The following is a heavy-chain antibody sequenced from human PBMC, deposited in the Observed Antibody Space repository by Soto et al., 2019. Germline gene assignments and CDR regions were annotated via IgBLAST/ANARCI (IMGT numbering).Heavy chain of an antibody. CDR3: AIDFSGWYSNYYYGMDV. V-gene: IGHV1-18*01. CDR1: GYAFTSYG. D-gene: IGHD6-19*01. Sequence: ASVKVSCKASGYAFTSYGISWVRQAPGQGLERMGWISAYNGNTNYAQKLQGRVTMTTDTSTSTAYMELRSLRSDDTAVYYCAIDFSGWYSNYYYGMDVWGQGTTVTVSS. J-gene: IGHJ6*02. CDR2: ISAYNGNT.